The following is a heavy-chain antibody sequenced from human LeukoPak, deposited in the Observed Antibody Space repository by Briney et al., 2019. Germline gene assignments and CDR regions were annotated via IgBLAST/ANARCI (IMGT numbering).Heavy chain of an antibody. J-gene: IGHJ4*02. CDR1: GFSLSSDA. D-gene: IGHD6-19*01. CDR2: SSGCEDST. CDR3: TKDLMTGYSSGWYFGH. V-gene: IGHV3-23*01. Sequence: GGSLRLSCAASGFSLSSDAMSWVRQAPGKGLEWVSVSSGCEDSTHYADSVKGRFIMSRDNSENTLYLQMNSLRAEDTAVYYCTKDLMTGYSSGWYFGHWGQGTLVTVSS.